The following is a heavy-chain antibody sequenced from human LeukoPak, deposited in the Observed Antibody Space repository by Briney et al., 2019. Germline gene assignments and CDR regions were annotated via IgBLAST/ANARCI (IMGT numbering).Heavy chain of an antibody. CDR2: ICSSGSTI. D-gene: IGHD5-18*01. CDR3: AKGGWGYSYGKTIDY. Sequence: GGSLRLSCAASVFTFSDYYMSWIRQAPGKGLERVSYICSSGSTIYYADSVKGRFTISRDNSKNTLYLQMNSLRAEDTAVYYCAKGGWGYSYGKTIDYWGQGTLVTVSS. V-gene: IGHV3-11*04. J-gene: IGHJ4*02. CDR1: VFTFSDYY.